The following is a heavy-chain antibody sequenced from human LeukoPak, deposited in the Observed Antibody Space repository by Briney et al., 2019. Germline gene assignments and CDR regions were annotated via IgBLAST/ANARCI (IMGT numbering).Heavy chain of an antibody. CDR3: AREGSGWEGNY. J-gene: IGHJ4*02. D-gene: IGHD6-19*01. Sequence: GGSLRLSCAASGFTFSSYSMNWVRQAPGKGLEWVSYISSGSSIIYYADSVKGRFTISRDNAKNSLYLQMNSLRAEDTAVYYCAREGSGWEGNYWGQGTLVTVSS. CDR1: GFTFSSYS. V-gene: IGHV3-48*01. CDR2: ISSGSSII.